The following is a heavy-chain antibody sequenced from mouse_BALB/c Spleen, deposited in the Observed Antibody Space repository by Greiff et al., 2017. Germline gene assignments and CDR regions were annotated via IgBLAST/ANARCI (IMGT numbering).Heavy chain of an antibody. CDR1: GFTFNTYA. CDR3: VREGDGTPMDY. D-gene: IGHD2-1*01. Sequence: EVQLQQSGGGLVQPKGSLKLSCAASGFTFNTYAMNWVRQAPGKGLEWVARIRSKSNNYATYYADSVKDRFTISRDDSQSMLYLQMNNLKTEDTAMYYCVREGDGTPMDYWGQGTSVTVSS. CDR2: IRSKSNNYAT. V-gene: IGHV10-1*02. J-gene: IGHJ4*01.